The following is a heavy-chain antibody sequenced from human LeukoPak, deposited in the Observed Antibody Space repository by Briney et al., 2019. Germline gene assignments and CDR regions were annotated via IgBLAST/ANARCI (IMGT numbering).Heavy chain of an antibody. V-gene: IGHV1-2*06. CDR2: INPNSGGT. CDR1: GYTFTGYY. J-gene: IGHJ4*02. Sequence: GASVKVSCKASGYTFTGYYMHWVRQAPGQGLEWMGRINPNSGGTNYAQKFQGMVTMTRDTSISTAYMELSRLRSDDTAVYYCARDGGIVGATLYYFDYWGQGTLVTVSS. D-gene: IGHD1-26*01. CDR3: ARDGGIVGATLYYFDY.